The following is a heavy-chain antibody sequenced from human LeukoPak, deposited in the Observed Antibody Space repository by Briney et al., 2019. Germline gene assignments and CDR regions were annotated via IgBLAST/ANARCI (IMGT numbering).Heavy chain of an antibody. V-gene: IGHV3-33*03. CDR3: AKFPPLRFLEWLSYFDY. D-gene: IGHD3-3*01. Sequence: GGSLRLSCEASGFFFSDYGMHWVRQVPGKGLEWVAVIWHDGSLKYYADSVKGRFTISRDNSKNTLYLQMNSLRAEDTAVYYCAKFPPLRFLEWLSYFDYWGQGTLVTVSS. J-gene: IGHJ4*02. CDR1: GFFFSDYG. CDR2: IWHDGSLK.